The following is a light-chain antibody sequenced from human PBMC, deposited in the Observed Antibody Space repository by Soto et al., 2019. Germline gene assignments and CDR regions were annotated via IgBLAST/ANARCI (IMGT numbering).Light chain of an antibody. CDR1: QNITTF. CDR2: GAS. V-gene: IGKV1-39*01. CDR3: HQTSDFPFT. Sequence: DIQMTQSPSSLSASRGDRVTITCRASQNITTFLHWYHQKPGKAPKLLIYGASNLQSGVSSRFSASGSGTYFTLTITSLQPEDFASYYCHQTSDFPFTFGPGTTVD. J-gene: IGKJ3*01.